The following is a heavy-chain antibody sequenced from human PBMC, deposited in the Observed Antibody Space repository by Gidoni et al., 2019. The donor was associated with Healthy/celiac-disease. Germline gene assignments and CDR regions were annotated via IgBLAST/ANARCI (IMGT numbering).Heavy chain of an antibody. J-gene: IGHJ3*02. CDR2: ITPFNGNT. Sequence: LNYRYLPWVRQAPGQALEWMGWITPFNGNTNYAQKFQDRVTITRDRSMSTAYMELSSLRSEDTAMYYCATPVLIVGATTAYSSAFDIWGQGTMVTVSS. V-gene: IGHV1-45*02. CDR3: ATPVLIVGATTAYSSAFDI. D-gene: IGHD1-26*01. CDR1: LNYRY.